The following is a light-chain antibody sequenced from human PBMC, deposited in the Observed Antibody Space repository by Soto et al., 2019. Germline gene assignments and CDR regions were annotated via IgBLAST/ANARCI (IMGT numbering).Light chain of an antibody. J-gene: IGLJ1*01. CDR2: EVN. CDR3: SSFAVSNSFV. V-gene: IGLV2-8*01. Sequence: QSVLTQPPSASGSPGQSGTISCTGTSNDVGGYNYVSWCQQHPGKAPKLMIYEVNKRPSGVPDRFSGSKSGNTASLTVSGLQAEDEADYYCSSFAVSNSFVFGTGTKVTVL. CDR1: SNDVGGYNY.